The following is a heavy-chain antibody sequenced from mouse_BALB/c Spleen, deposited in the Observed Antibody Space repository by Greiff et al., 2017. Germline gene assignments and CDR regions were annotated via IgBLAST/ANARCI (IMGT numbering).Heavy chain of an antibody. D-gene: IGHD2-4*01. CDR3: ASPIYYDYDGFAY. CDR2: ISYDGSN. J-gene: IGHJ3*01. V-gene: IGHV3-6*02. Sequence: ESGPGLMKPSQSLSLTCSVTGYSITSGYYWNWIRQFPGNKLEWMGYISYDGSNNYNPSLKNRISITRDTSKNQFFLKLNSVTTEDTATYYCASPIYYDYDGFAYWGQGTLVTVSA. CDR1: GYSITSGYY.